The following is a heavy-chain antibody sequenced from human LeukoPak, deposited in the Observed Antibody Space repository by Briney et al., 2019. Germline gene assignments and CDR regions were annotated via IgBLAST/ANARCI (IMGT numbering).Heavy chain of an antibody. CDR2: IKQDGSEI. J-gene: IGHJ4*02. CDR1: GFTFSAFW. Sequence: GGSLRLSCAASGFTFSAFWMTWVRQAPGKGLEWVANIKQDGSEIYYADSVRGRFTISRDNAKNSLYLQMNSLRAEDSAPYYCARVAYNSGWNIGHWGQGTLVTVSS. D-gene: IGHD5-12*01. V-gene: IGHV3-7*04. CDR3: ARVAYNSGWNIGH.